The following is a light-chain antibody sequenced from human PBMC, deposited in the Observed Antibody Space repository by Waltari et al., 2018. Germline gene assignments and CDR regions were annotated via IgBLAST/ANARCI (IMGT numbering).Light chain of an antibody. V-gene: IGKV1-5*03. CDR3: QQYNSYST. J-gene: IGKJ1*01. Sequence: DVQMTQSPSTLSASLGDRVTITCPASQSVSVWLAWYQQKPGKAPKLLIYAASSLESGVPSRFSGSGSGTEFTLTISGLQPDDFATYYCQQYNSYSTFGQGTKVEIK. CDR1: QSVSVW. CDR2: AAS.